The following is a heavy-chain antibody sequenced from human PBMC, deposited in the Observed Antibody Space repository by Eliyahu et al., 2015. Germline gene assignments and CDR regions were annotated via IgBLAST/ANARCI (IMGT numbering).Heavy chain of an antibody. D-gene: IGHD4/OR15-4a*01. CDR1: GGXISSYY. V-gene: IGHV4-59*01. J-gene: IGHJ5*02. Sequence: QVQLQESGPGLVKPSETLSLTCTVXGGXISSYYWSWIRQPPGKGLEWIGDIYYSGSTNYNPSLKSRVTISVDTSKNQFSLKLSSVTAADTAVYYCASAKLPDNWFDPWGQGTLVTVSS. CDR2: IYYSGST. CDR3: ASAKLPDNWFDP.